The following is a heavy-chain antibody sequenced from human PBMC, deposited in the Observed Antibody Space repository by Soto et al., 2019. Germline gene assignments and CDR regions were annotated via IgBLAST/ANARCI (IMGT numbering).Heavy chain of an antibody. CDR1: GSTFTRYY. CDR2: INPSGRST. CDR3: DRDRSGSNPLDY. Sequence: QVQLVQSGAEVQKPGASVKVSCKASGSTFTRYYMHWVRQATRQELDCMVIINPSGRSTSYAQKLRGRVTVTMDTSTSKVYMELRSLRYEDTAVYYGDRDRSGSNPLDYWGQGTLVTVSS. J-gene: IGHJ4*02. D-gene: IGHD1-26*01. V-gene: IGHV1-46*03.